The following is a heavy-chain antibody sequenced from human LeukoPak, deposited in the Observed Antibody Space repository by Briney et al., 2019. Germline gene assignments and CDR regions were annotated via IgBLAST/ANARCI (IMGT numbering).Heavy chain of an antibody. Sequence: SVKVSCKASGGTFSSYAISWVRQAPGQGLEWMGGIIPIFGTANYAQKFQGRVTITTDESTSTAYMELSSLRSEDTAVYYCATSPTITGTHLVDYWGQGTLVTVSS. CDR2: IIPIFGTA. CDR1: GGTFSSYA. CDR3: ATSPTITGTHLVDY. J-gene: IGHJ4*02. D-gene: IGHD1-20*01. V-gene: IGHV1-69*05.